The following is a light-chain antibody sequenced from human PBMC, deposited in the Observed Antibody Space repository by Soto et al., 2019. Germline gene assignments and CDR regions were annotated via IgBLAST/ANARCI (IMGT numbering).Light chain of an antibody. CDR2: GSS. CDR3: QQSFSTPYT. CDR1: QSISSY. J-gene: IGKJ2*01. Sequence: DIQMTQSPSSLSASVGDRVSITCRASQSISSYLNWYRQKPGKAPKLLIYGSSTLQSGVPSRFSGSGSCTDFTLTISTLQPGDFATYYWQQSFSTPYTFSQGTIVEVK. V-gene: IGKV1-39*01.